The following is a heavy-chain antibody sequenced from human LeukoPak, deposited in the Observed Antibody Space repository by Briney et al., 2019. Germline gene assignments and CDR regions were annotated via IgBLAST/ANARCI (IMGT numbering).Heavy chain of an antibody. CDR1: GFTFSSYW. Sequence: PGGSLRLSCAASGFTFSSYWMSWVRQDPGKGLEWVANIKQDGSEKYYVDSVKGRFTISRDNAKNSLYLQMNSLRAEDTAVYYCARDPGSSSWPYYYYYMDVWGKGTTVTVSS. D-gene: IGHD6-13*01. CDR2: IKQDGSEK. CDR3: ARDPGSSSWPYYYYYMDV. J-gene: IGHJ6*03. V-gene: IGHV3-7*01.